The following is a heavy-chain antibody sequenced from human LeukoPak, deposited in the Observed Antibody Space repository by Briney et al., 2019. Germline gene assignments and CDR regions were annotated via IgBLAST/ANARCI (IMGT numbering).Heavy chain of an antibody. Sequence: SETLSLTCTVSGGSISSSSYYWGWIRQPPGKGLEGIGSLYYIPSPYSHPSPKSRLTISLDTSKTQFSLKLSSVTAADTAVYYCARVTMVRGVIIPFDYWGQGTLVTVSS. CDR3: ARVTMVRGVIIPFDY. D-gene: IGHD3-10*01. CDR2: LYYIPSP. J-gene: IGHJ4*02. CDR1: GGSISSSSYY. V-gene: IGHV4-39*01.